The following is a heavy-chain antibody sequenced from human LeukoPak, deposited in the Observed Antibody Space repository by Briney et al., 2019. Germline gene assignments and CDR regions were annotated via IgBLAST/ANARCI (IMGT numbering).Heavy chain of an antibody. Sequence: ASVKVSCKASGYTFTNYDINWVRQATGQGLEWMGWMNPNTGKTGYAQKFQGRVTMTRNTAISTAYLEVTSLRSDGTAVYYCARHLSRSAYDPLGFWGQGTLVTVSS. V-gene: IGHV1-8*02. D-gene: IGHD5-12*01. J-gene: IGHJ4*02. CDR3: ARHLSRSAYDPLGF. CDR1: GYTFTNYD. CDR2: MNPNTGKT.